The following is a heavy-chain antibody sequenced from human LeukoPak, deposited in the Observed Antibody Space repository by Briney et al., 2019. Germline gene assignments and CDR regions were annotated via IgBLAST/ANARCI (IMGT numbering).Heavy chain of an antibody. D-gene: IGHD6-6*01. CDR2: ISSSSSTI. Sequence: GGSLRLSCAASGFTFSSYSMNWVRQAPGKGLEWVSYISSSSSTIYYADSVKGRFTISRDNAKNSLYLQMNSLRAEDTAVYYCARSPSIKGFDIWGQGTMVTVSS. J-gene: IGHJ3*02. CDR3: ARSPSIKGFDI. V-gene: IGHV3-48*01. CDR1: GFTFSSYS.